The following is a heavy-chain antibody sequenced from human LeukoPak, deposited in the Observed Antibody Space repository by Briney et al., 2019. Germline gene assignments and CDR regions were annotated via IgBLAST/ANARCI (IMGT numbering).Heavy chain of an antibody. CDR2: ISSSSSYI. V-gene: IGHV3-21*01. CDR1: GCTFSSYS. CDR3: ARGYCSSTSCYDFGY. Sequence: GGSLRLSCAASGCTFSSYSMNWVRQAPGKGLEWVSSISSSSSYIYYADSVKGRFTISRDNAMNSLYLQMNSLRAEDTAVYYCARGYCSSTSCYDFGYWGQGTLVTVSS. D-gene: IGHD2-2*01. J-gene: IGHJ4*02.